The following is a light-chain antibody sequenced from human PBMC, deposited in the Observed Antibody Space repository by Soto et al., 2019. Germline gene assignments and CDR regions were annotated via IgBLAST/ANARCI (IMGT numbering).Light chain of an antibody. Sequence: ELVITQSPATLSVSPGERATLSCRASQSFSSNVAWYRQKPGQAPRLLIYGASTRDTGIPARFSCSGAGTDCTRTISSLQSEDVEVDYCQQYNNWPITFGQGTRLEIK. CDR3: QQYNNWPIT. CDR2: GAS. CDR1: QSFSSN. J-gene: IGKJ5*01. V-gene: IGKV3-15*01.